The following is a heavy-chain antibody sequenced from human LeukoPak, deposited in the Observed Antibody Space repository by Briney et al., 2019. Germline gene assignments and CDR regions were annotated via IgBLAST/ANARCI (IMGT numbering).Heavy chain of an antibody. J-gene: IGHJ5*02. CDR2: IYHSGST. V-gene: IGHV4-4*02. D-gene: IGHD1-26*01. CDR3: ARRRIVGATPNWFDP. CDR1: GGSISGSNW. Sequence: SGTLSLTCAVSGGSISGSNWWSWVRQPPGKGLEWIGEIYHSGSTNYNPSLKSRVTISVDKSKNQLSLKLSSVTAADTAVYYCARRRIVGATPNWFDPWGQGTLVTVSS.